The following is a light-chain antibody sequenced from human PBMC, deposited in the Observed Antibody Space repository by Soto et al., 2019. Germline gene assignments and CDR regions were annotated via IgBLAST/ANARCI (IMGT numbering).Light chain of an antibody. V-gene: IGKV3-15*01. Sequence: EIVMTQSPDTLSVSPVERATLSCRASQSVSSNLSWYQQKPGQAPRLLIYGASTRATGFPARFSGSGSGTEFTLTISSLQSEDFAVYYCHHYNSWPYTFGQGTKVDIK. CDR3: HHYNSWPYT. J-gene: IGKJ2*01. CDR2: GAS. CDR1: QSVSSN.